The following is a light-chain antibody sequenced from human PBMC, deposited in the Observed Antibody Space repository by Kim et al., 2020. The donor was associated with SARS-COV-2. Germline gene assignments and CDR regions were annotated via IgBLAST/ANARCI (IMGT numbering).Light chain of an antibody. J-gene: IGLJ2*01. CDR1: SGSIASNY. Sequence: NFMLTQPHSVSESPGKTVTISCTRSSGSIASNYVQWYQQRPGSAPTTVIYEDNQRPSGVPDRFSGSIDSSSNSASLTISGLKTEDEADYYCQSYVV. V-gene: IGLV6-57*04. CDR2: EDN. CDR3: QSYVV.